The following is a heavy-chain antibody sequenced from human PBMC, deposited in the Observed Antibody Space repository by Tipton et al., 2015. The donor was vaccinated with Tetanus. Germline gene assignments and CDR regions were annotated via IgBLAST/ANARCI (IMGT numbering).Heavy chain of an antibody. CDR2: IYYSGST. CDR1: GGSINSYY. V-gene: IGHV4-59*01. J-gene: IGHJ5*02. D-gene: IGHD2-8*01. Sequence: TLSLTCTVSGGSINSYYWSWIRQPPGKGLEWIGYIYYSGSTNYNPSLKSRVTISVDTSRNQFSLRLKSVTPADTAMYYCARDHRLSASYAGWFDPWGQGTLVTVSS. CDR3: ARDHRLSASYAGWFDP.